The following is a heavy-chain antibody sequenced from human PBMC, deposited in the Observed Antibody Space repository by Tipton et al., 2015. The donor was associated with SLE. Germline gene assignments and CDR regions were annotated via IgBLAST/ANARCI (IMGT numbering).Heavy chain of an antibody. J-gene: IGHJ4*02. Sequence: TLSLTCTVSGGSISTYYWSWVRQPPGKGLEWIGYVYHSGSTNYNPSLKSRVTISLDPSKSQFSLRLSSVTAADTAIYYCARGGIYHDYSGNFDFWGQGTLVTASS. V-gene: IGHV4-59*01. CDR1: GGSISTYY. CDR2: VYHSGST. CDR3: ARGGIYHDYSGNFDF. D-gene: IGHD3-22*01.